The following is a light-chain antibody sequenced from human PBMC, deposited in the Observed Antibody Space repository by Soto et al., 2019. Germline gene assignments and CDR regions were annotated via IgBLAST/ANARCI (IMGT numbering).Light chain of an antibody. CDR1: QSGMSY. CDR3: QQRSNWPPIT. J-gene: IGKJ5*01. Sequence: LTTQNLCPGERWTLSCRASQSGMSYLAGYQQKPGQATSLPIYDASTRATGIPARFSGSGSGTDFPLTTTSLEPEDFAVYSCQQRSNWPPITFGQGTRPEIK. V-gene: IGKV3-11*01. CDR2: DAS.